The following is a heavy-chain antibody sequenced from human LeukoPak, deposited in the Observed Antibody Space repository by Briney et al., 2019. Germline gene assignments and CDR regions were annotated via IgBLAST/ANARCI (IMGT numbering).Heavy chain of an antibody. CDR1: RYTFTNYD. Sequence: GASVKVSCKASRYTFTNYDINWVRQATGQRLEWMGYMNPNSGNTDYAQKCQGRVTITKNTSISTDYMELSSLRSEETAVYYCGREGFDYWGQGTLVTVSS. J-gene: IGHJ4*02. CDR3: GREGFDY. V-gene: IGHV1-8*03. CDR2: MNPNSGNT.